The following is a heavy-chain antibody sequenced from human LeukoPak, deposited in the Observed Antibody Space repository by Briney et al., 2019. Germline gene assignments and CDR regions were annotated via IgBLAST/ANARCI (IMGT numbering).Heavy chain of an antibody. D-gene: IGHD2-21*02. V-gene: IGHV4-59*01. J-gene: IGHJ5*02. CDR1: GGSISSYY. Sequence: SETLSLTCTVSGGSISSYYWSWIRQPPGKGLEWIGYIYYSGSTNYNPSLKSRVTISVDTSKNQFSLNLSSVTAADTAVYYCARAYCGGDCSWGQGTLVTVSS. CDR3: ARAYCGGDCS. CDR2: IYYSGST.